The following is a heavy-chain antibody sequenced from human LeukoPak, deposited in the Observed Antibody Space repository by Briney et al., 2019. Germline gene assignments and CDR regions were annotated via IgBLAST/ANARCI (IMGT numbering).Heavy chain of an antibody. Sequence: SETLSLTCTVSGGSISSGGYYWSWIRQPPGKGLEWIGYIYHSGSTYYNPSLKSRVTISVDRSKNQFSLKLSSVTATDTAVYYCARDGRRLDAFDIWGQGTMVTVSS. CDR3: ARDGRRLDAFDI. J-gene: IGHJ3*02. CDR2: IYHSGST. CDR1: GGSISSGGYY. V-gene: IGHV4-30-2*01.